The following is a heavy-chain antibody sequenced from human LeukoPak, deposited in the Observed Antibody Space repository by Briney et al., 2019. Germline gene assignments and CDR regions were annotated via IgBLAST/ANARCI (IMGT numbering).Heavy chain of an antibody. CDR3: AATYDILTGYNNVPYYSDY. J-gene: IGHJ4*02. V-gene: IGHV1-69*13. CDR2: IIPIFGTA. CDR1: GGTFSSYA. D-gene: IGHD3-9*01. Sequence: GASVKVSCKASGGTFSSYAISWVRQAPGQGLEWMGGIIPIFGTANYAQKFQGRVTITADESTSTAYMELSSLRSEDTAVYYCAATYDILTGYNNVPYYSDYWGQGTLVTVSS.